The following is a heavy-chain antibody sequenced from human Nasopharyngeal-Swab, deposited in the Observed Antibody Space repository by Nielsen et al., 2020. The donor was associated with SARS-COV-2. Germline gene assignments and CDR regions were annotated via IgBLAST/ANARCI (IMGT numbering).Heavy chain of an antibody. J-gene: IGHJ4*02. CDR2: ISWNSGSI. V-gene: IGHV3-9*01. D-gene: IGHD6-13*01. CDR1: GFTFDDYA. Sequence: SLKISCAASGFTFDDYAMHWVRQAPGKGLEWVSGISWNSGSIGYADSVKGRFTISRDTAKNSLYLQMNSLRAEDTALYYCAKDTGVAAVPYYFDYWGQGTLVTVSS. CDR3: AKDTGVAAVPYYFDY.